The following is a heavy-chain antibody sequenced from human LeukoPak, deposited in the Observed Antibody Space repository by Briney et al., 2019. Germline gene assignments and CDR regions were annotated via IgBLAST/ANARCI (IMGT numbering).Heavy chain of an antibody. CDR2: ISWNSGSI. CDR3: AKGGYSSSWYVDY. V-gene: IGHV3-9*01. D-gene: IGHD6-13*01. Sequence: GGSLRLSCAASRFTFNSYAMSWVRQAPGKGLEWVSGISWNSGSIGYADSVKGRFTISRDNAKNSLYLQMNSLRAEDTALYYCAKGGYSSSWYVDYWGQGTLVTVSS. J-gene: IGHJ4*02. CDR1: RFTFNSYA.